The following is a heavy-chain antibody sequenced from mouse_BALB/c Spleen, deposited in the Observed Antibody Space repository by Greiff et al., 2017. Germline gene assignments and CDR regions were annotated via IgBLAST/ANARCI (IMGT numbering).Heavy chain of an antibody. Sequence: EVQLQQSGPELVKPGASVKISCKASGYTFTDYNMHWVKQSHGKSLEWIGYIYPYNGGTGYNQKFKSKATLTVDNSSSTAYMELRSLTSEDSAVYYCARTYRYDRGYAMDYWGQGTSVTVAS. V-gene: IGHV1S29*02. J-gene: IGHJ4*01. CDR2: IYPYNGGT. CDR3: ARTYRYDRGYAMDY. D-gene: IGHD2-14*01. CDR1: GYTFTDYN.